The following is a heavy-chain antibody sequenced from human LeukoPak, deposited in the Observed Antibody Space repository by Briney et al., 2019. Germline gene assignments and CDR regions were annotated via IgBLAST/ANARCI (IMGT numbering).Heavy chain of an antibody. CDR3: ARRIMITFGGVIVEYYYYGMDV. CDR2: ISSSSCYI. V-gene: IGHV3-21*01. Sequence: GGSLRLSCAVSGFTFSSYIMNWVRQAPGRGVEWVSSISSSSCYIYYADSVRGRFTLSRDNAKDSLYLQMNSLRAENKAEYYCARRIMITFGGVIVEYYYYGMDVWGQGTTVTVSS. D-gene: IGHD3-16*02. J-gene: IGHJ6*02. CDR1: GFTFSSYI.